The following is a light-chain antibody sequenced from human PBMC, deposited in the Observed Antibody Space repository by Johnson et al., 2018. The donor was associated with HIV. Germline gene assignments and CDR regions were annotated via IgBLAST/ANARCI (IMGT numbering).Light chain of an antibody. J-gene: IGLJ1*01. CDR2: DNN. Sequence: QSVLTQPPSVSAAPGQKVTISCSGSSSNIGNNYVSWYQQLPGRATKLLIYDNNKRPSGIPDRFYGSKSGTSATLGITGLQTGDEAEYYCGTWDSSLRVGFFGTGTKVTVL. CDR3: GTWDSSLRVGF. V-gene: IGLV1-51*01. CDR1: SSNIGNNY.